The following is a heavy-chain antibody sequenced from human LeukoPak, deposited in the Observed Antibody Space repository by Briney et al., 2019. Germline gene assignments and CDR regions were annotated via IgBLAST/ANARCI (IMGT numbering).Heavy chain of an antibody. CDR2: INPIGGST. D-gene: IGHD3-22*01. V-gene: IGHV1-46*01. Sequence: SVKVSCKASGYTFTSYYMHWVRHAPGQGLECMGIINPIGGSTSYAQKFQGRVTMTRDQSTSTVYMELSSLSSEDTAVYSCARGPYYYDSSGYHTNLFGYWGQGTLVTVSS. CDR3: ARGPYYYDSSGYHTNLFGY. J-gene: IGHJ4*02. CDR1: GYTFTSYY.